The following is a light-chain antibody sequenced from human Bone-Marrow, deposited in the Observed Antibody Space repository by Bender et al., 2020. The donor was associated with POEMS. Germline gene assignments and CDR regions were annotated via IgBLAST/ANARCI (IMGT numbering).Light chain of an antibody. Sequence: YASWYQQKPGQAPVLVLYGENIRPSGIPDRFSGSRSGHTASLTITGAQAEDESDYYCMSRDSRGNHLLFGGGTKVTVL. V-gene: IGLV3-19*01. CDR2: GEN. CDR1: Y. J-gene: IGLJ2*01. CDR3: MSRDSRGNHLL.